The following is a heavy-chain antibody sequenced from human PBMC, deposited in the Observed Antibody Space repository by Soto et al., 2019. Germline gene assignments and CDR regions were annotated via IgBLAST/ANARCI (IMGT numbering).Heavy chain of an antibody. CDR2: IYYSGST. J-gene: IGHJ6*02. D-gene: IGHD6-13*01. CDR1: GRSISSYY. Sequence: SDPLSLTCTVAGRSISSYYWGWLRQPPGKGLEWIGYIYYSGSTNYNPSLKSRVNISVDTYKNQFSLKLSSVTAADTAVYYCARVIAAAGSGMDVWGQRTTVTV. V-gene: IGHV4-59*07. CDR3: ARVIAAAGSGMDV.